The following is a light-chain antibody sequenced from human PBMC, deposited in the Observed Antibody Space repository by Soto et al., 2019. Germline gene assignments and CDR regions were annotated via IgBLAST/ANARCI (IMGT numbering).Light chain of an antibody. J-gene: IGKJ4*01. CDR3: HQYNTWPLT. V-gene: IGKV3-15*01. Sequence: EIVMTQSPATLSLSPGERVTLSCRASQSVGKYLVWYQQKPGQAPRLLISDASTRATGIPARFNGSGSGTEFTLAISSLQSEDFAIYYCHQYNTWPLTFGGGTKVDIK. CDR1: QSVGKY. CDR2: DAS.